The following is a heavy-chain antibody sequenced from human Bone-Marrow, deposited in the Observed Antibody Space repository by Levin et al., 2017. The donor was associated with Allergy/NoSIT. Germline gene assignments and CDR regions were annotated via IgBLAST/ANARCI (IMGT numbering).Heavy chain of an antibody. Sequence: SETLSLTCTVSGASISSFYWSWIRQPPGKGLEWIGYIYYSGSTNSSPSLKSRVRMSADMSRNQVYLTMSSVTAADTAVYYCARQAVPAAMNGFDSWGQGTLVTVSS. CDR1: GASISSFY. CDR3: ARQAVPAAMNGFDS. D-gene: IGHD2-2*01. J-gene: IGHJ5*01. CDR2: IYYSGST. V-gene: IGHV4-59*08.